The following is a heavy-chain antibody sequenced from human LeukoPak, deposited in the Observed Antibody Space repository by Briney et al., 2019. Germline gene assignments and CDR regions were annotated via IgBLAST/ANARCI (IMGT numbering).Heavy chain of an antibody. CDR1: GGSFSGYY. D-gene: IGHD6-13*01. J-gene: IGHJ4*02. CDR3: ARLAAAVLGGDY. CDR2: INHSGST. V-gene: IGHV4-34*01. Sequence: PSETLSLTCAVYGGSFSGYYWSWIRQPPGKGLEWIGEINHSGSTNYNPSLKSRVTISVDTSKNQFSLKLSSVTAADTAVYYCARLAAAVLGGDYWGQGTLVTVSS.